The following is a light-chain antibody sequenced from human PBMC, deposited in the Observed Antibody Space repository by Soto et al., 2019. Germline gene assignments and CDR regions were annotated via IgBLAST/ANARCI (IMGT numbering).Light chain of an antibody. Sequence: QSVLTQPASVSGSPGQSITISCTGTSSDVGGYDHVSWYQQHPGKAPKLIIYDVTVRPSGISPRFSGSKSDNTASLAVSGLQPEDEADYYCSSYTNKDTLLFGGGTRPPS. V-gene: IGLV2-14*03. CDR3: SSYTNKDTLL. J-gene: IGLJ3*02. CDR2: DVT. CDR1: SSDVGGYDH.